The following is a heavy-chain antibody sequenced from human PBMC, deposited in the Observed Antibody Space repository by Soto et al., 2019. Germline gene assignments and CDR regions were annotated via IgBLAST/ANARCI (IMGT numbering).Heavy chain of an antibody. CDR3: ARRWGTYFDF. V-gene: IGHV4-34*01. D-gene: IGHD7-27*01. J-gene: IGHJ4*02. CDR2: INHSGST. Sequence: SETLSLTCAVYGGSFSGYYWTWIRQPPGTGLEWIGEINHSGSTNYNPSLKSRVTISVDTSKNQFSLKLTSVTAADTAVYYCARRWGTYFDFWGQGTLVTVSS. CDR1: GGSFSGYY.